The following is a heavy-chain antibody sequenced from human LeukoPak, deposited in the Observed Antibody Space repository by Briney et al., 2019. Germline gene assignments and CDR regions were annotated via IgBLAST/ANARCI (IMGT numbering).Heavy chain of an antibody. J-gene: IGHJ4*02. CDR2: IDPNSGGT. D-gene: IGHD5-18*01. Sequence: ASVKVSCTASGYTFTGYYMHWVRQAPGQGLEWMGRIDPNSGGTNYAQKFQGRVTMTRDTSISTAYMELSRLRSDDTAVYYCAWGYSYGHYFDYWGQGTLVTVSS. CDR1: GYTFTGYY. V-gene: IGHV1-2*06. CDR3: AWGYSYGHYFDY.